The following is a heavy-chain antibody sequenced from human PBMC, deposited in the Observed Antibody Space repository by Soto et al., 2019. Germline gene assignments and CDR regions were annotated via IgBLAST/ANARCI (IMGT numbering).Heavy chain of an antibody. CDR2: ISPNSGYT. D-gene: IGHD5-18*01. V-gene: IGHV1-8*01. CDR1: GFTFSNHD. J-gene: IGHJ4*02. Sequence: GASVKVSCKASGFTFSNHDINWVRQAPGQGLEWMGWISPNSGYTGYAQKFQGRVTMTRDLFTNTAYMELTSLRSEDTAVYYCARRARMGTQLWLPFDHWAQGTLVTVSS. CDR3: ARRARMGTQLWLPFDH.